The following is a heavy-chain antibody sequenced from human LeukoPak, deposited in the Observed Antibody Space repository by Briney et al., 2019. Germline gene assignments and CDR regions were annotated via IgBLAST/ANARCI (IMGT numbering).Heavy chain of an antibody. J-gene: IGHJ4*02. V-gene: IGHV3-23*01. CDR1: GFTFSSSA. D-gene: IGHD3-3*01. Sequence: PGGSLRLSCAASGFTFSSSAMNWVRQAPGKGLEWVSAISNNGGYTYYADSVQGRFTISKDNAKNSLYLQMNSLRAEDTAVYYCARGRTGLYAVVTHFDYWGQGTLVTVSS. CDR2: ISNNGGYT. CDR3: ARGRTGLYAVVTHFDY.